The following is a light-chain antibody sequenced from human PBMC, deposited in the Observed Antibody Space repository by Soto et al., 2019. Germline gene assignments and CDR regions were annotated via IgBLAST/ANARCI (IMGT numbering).Light chain of an antibody. Sequence: DLHITHPPAPLPSSXEARVTTTXXASQGINIYLAWYQQAAGKVPKHLIYGASKLQSGVPSRFRGGGSGTNFTLTISSLQPEDVGTYYCQNYNSAPITFGQGTRLEI. CDR1: QGINIY. CDR2: GAS. J-gene: IGKJ5*01. V-gene: IGKV1-27*01. CDR3: QNYNSAPIT.